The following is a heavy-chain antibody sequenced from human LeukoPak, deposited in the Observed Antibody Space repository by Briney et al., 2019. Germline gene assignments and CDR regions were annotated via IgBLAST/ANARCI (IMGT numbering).Heavy chain of an antibody. Sequence: PSETLSLTCTVSGCSISSYYLSWIRQPPGKGLEWICYIYYSGSTNYNPSLKSRVTISVDTSKNQFSLKLSSVTAADTAVYYCAAYSYGFIDYWGQGTLVTVSS. D-gene: IGHD5-18*01. CDR2: IYYSGST. V-gene: IGHV4-59*01. J-gene: IGHJ4*02. CDR1: GCSISSYY. CDR3: AAYSYGFIDY.